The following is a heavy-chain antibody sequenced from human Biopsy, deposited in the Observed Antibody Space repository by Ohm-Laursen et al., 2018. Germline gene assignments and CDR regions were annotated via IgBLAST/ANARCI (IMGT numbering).Heavy chain of an antibody. CDR3: ARVLLPAAAVHYGMDV. CDR1: GFTFSDYY. CDR2: ISGSGTTT. J-gene: IGHJ6*02. Sequence: SLRLSCAASGFTFSDYYMSWIRQAPGKGLEWLSFISGSGTTTMYADSVKGRFTVSRDNAKNSLYLQMNSLRAEDTAVYYCARVLLPAAAVHYGMDVWGQGTTVTVSS. V-gene: IGHV3-11*04. D-gene: IGHD2-2*01.